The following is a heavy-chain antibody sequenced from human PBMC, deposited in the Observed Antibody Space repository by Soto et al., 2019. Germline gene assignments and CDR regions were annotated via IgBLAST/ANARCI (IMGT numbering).Heavy chain of an antibody. V-gene: IGHV4-59*01. CDR2: IYLGGSI. Sequence: SETLSLTCSVSGGSISSDYWTWIRHPPGKGLEWIGYIYLGGSINYNPSLKSRVIISVDTAKNHFSLSLSSVTAADTAVYYCARDILTGRMGMDVRGQGTTVT. CDR3: ARDILTGRMGMDV. CDR1: GGSISSDY. D-gene: IGHD3-9*01. J-gene: IGHJ6*02.